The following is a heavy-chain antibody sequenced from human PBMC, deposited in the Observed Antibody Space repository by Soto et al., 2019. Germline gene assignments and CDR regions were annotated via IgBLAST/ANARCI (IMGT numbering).Heavy chain of an antibody. J-gene: IGHJ6*04. V-gene: IGHV4-4*07. CDR2: IYTSGST. Sequence: QVQLQESGPGLVKPSETLSLTCTVSGGSISSSYWSWIRQPAGKGLEWIGRIYTSGSTNYNPPLKSRVTMSVDTYKNQFSLKLSSVTAADTAVYYCARDMRAAGTSSYYGMDVWGKGTTVTVSS. D-gene: IGHD6-13*01. CDR1: GGSISSSY. CDR3: ARDMRAAGTSSYYGMDV.